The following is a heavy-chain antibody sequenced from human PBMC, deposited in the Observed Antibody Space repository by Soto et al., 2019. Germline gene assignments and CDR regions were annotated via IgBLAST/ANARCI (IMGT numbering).Heavy chain of an antibody. CDR1: GYTFTNYD. CDR3: VRGSLYYDILTVYHSDFDS. D-gene: IGHD3-9*01. J-gene: IGHJ4*02. V-gene: IGHV1-18*01. Sequence: HVQLVQSGAEVKKPGASVKVSCKASGYTFTNYDISWVRQAPGQGLEWMGWISADNGNTNYAQKLQDRVTMTTDTSTSSAYIELRNLSSIDTSVYFCVRGSLYYDILTVYHSDFDSWGQGTLVTVSS. CDR2: ISADNGNT.